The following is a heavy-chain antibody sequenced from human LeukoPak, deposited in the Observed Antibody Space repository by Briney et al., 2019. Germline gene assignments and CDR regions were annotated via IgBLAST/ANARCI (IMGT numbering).Heavy chain of an antibody. CDR2: IIPIFGTA. Sequence: AASVKVSCKASGGTFSSYAISWVRQAPGQGLEWMGGIIPIFGTANYAQKFQGRVTITADESTSTAYMELSSLRSEDTAVYYCARDGDGDWNYIWGSYWGQGTLVTVSS. J-gene: IGHJ4*02. D-gene: IGHD1-7*01. CDR3: ARDGDGDWNYIWGSY. CDR1: GGTFSSYA. V-gene: IGHV1-69*13.